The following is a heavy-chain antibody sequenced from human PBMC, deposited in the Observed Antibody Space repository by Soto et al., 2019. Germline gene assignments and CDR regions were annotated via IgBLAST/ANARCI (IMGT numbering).Heavy chain of an antibody. V-gene: IGHV4-59*08. D-gene: IGHD4-17*01. CDR3: ARRYGRYFDY. J-gene: IGHJ4*02. Sequence: QVQLQESGPGLVKPSETLSLTCTVSGGSISSYYWSWIRQPPGKGLEWIGCISYSGSTNYNPSLQSRVTISVDTSKNQFSLKLSSVTAADTAVYYCARRYGRYFDYWGQGTLVTVSS. CDR2: ISYSGST. CDR1: GGSISSYY.